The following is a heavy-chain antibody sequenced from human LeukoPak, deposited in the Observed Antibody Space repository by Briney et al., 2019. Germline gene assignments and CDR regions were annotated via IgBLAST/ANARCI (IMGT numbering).Heavy chain of an antibody. CDR3: ARDYYDSSAMV. J-gene: IGHJ3*01. Sequence: SETLSLTCAVYGGSFSGYYWSWIRQPPGKGLEWIGEINHSGSTNYNPSLKSRVTISVDTSKNQFSLKLSSVTAADTAVYYCARDYYDSSAMVWGQGTMVTVSS. CDR2: INHSGST. CDR1: GGSFSGYY. V-gene: IGHV4-34*01. D-gene: IGHD3-22*01.